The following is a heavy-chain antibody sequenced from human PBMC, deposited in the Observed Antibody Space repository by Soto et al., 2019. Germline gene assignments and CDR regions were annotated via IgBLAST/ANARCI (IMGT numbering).Heavy chain of an antibody. D-gene: IGHD1-1*01. V-gene: IGHV1-3*01. CDR2: INAGNDDT. CDR3: ARGGRMGTLLSYYYGMDV. Sequence: QVQLVQSGAEVKKPGASVKVCCKASGYTFTAYGLHWVRQAPGQRLEWMGWINAGNDDTKYSQKFQGRFTITRDTSATTAYMELSSLRSEDTASCYCARGGRMGTLLSYYYGMDVWGQGTTVTVSS. J-gene: IGHJ6*02. CDR1: GYTFTAYG.